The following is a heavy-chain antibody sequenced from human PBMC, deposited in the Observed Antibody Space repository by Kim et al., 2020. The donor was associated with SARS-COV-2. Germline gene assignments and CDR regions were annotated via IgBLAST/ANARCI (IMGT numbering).Heavy chain of an antibody. CDR1: GGSISSGSYY. J-gene: IGHJ4*02. D-gene: IGHD5-18*01. CDR3: ARDLSGGGYSYGLGY. CDR2: IYTSGST. V-gene: IGHV4-61*02. Sequence: SETLSLTCTVSGGSISSGSYYWSWIRQPAGKGLEWIGRIYTSGSTNYNPSLKSRVTISVDTSKNQFSLKLSSVTAADTAVYYCARDLSGGGYSYGLGYWGQGTLVTVSS.